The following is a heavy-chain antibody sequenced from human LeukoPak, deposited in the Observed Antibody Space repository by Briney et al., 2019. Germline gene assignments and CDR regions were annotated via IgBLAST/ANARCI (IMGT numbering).Heavy chain of an antibody. CDR2: IDNSGGRT. CDR3: AKGTTDFDY. D-gene: IGHD1-1*01. Sequence: GGSLRLSCAASGFTFSTSAMNWVRQAPGEGLEWVSTIDNSGGRTYYADSVKGRFTISRDNSKHTLYLQVNSLRVEDTALYYCAKGTTDFDYWGQGTRVIVSS. J-gene: IGHJ4*02. CDR1: GFTFSTSA. V-gene: IGHV3-23*01.